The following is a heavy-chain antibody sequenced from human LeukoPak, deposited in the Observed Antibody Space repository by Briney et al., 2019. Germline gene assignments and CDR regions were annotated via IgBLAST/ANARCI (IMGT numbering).Heavy chain of an antibody. V-gene: IGHV1-2*04. CDR2: INPNSGGT. CDR1: GYTFTGYY. Sequence: ASVKVSCKASGYTFTGYYMHWVRQAPGQGLEWMGWINPNSGGTNYAQKFQGWVTMTTDTSTSTAYMELRSLRSDDTAVYYCARPGGSSSYYYYGMDVWGQGTTVTVSS. D-gene: IGHD6-6*01. J-gene: IGHJ6*02. CDR3: ARPGGSSSYYYYGMDV.